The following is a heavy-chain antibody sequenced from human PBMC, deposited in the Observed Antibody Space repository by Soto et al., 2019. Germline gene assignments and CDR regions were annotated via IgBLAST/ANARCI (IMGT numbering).Heavy chain of an antibody. J-gene: IGHJ5*02. CDR1: GGSISSYY. D-gene: IGHD3-22*01. Sequence: SETLSLTCTVSGGSISSYYWSWIRQPPGKGLEWIGYIYYSGSTNYNPSLKSRVTISVDTSKNQFSLKLSSVTAADTAVYYCARVNYYDSSGYPRFDPWGQGTLVTVSS. V-gene: IGHV4-59*01. CDR2: IYYSGST. CDR3: ARVNYYDSSGYPRFDP.